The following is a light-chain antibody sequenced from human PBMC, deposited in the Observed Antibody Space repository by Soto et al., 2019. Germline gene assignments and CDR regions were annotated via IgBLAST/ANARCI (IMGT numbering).Light chain of an antibody. Sequence: QAVQTQPRSVSGSPGQSVTISCTGTSSDVGSYNYVSWHQQHPGKAPKLVIYDVTHRPSGVPDRFSASKSGITASLTISGLQAEDEADYYCCSYAAGDSFKFGGGTKLTVL. V-gene: IGLV2-11*01. CDR2: DVT. J-gene: IGLJ2*01. CDR1: SSDVGSYNY. CDR3: CSYAAGDSFK.